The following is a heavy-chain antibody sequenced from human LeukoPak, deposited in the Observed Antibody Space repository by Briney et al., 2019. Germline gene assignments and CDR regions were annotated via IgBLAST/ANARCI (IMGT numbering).Heavy chain of an antibody. Sequence: SETLSLTCTASGGSISSYYWSWIRQPAGKGLEWIGRIYTSGSTNYYPSLKSRVTMSVDTSKNQFSLKLSSVTAADTAVYYCAREGRGVFWSGYSPPYYMDVWGKGTTVTVSS. CDR2: IYTSGST. CDR1: GGSISSYY. J-gene: IGHJ6*03. CDR3: AREGRGVFWSGYSPPYYMDV. V-gene: IGHV4-4*07. D-gene: IGHD3-3*01.